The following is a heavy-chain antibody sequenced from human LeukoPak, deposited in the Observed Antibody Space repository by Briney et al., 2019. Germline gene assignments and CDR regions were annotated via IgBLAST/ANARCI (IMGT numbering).Heavy chain of an antibody. V-gene: IGHV1-69*01. D-gene: IGHD3-10*01. CDR3: ARESITMVRGVITRNWFDP. Sequence: GSSVKVSFKASGGTFSSYAISWVRQAPGQGLEWMGGIIPIFGTANYAQKFQGRVTITADESTSTAYMELSSLRSEDTAVYYCARESITMVRGVITRNWFDPWGQGTLVTVSS. CDR1: GGTFSSYA. J-gene: IGHJ5*02. CDR2: IIPIFGTA.